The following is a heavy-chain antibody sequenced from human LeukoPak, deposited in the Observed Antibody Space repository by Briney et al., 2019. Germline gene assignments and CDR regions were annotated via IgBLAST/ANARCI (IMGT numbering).Heavy chain of an antibody. J-gene: IGHJ4*02. V-gene: IGHV3-23*01. CDR1: GFTFSSYA. Sequence: PGGSLRLSCAASGFTFSSYAMSWVRQAPGKGLEWVSAISGSGGSTYYADSVKGRFTISRDNSKNTLYLQMNSLRAEDTALYFCARGLSVGVAYGDYWGQGTLVTVSS. CDR2: ISGSGGST. CDR3: ARGLSVGVAYGDY. D-gene: IGHD3-3*01.